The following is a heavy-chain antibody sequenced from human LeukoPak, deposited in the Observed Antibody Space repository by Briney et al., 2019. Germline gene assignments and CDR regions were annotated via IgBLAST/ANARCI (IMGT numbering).Heavy chain of an antibody. J-gene: IGHJ4*02. Sequence: SVKASCKASGGTFSSYAISWVRQAPGQGLEWVGRIIPILGIANYAQKFQGRVTITADKSTSTAYMELSSLRSEDTAVYYCARTSGGFSSWYGSFDYWGQGTLVTVSS. CDR1: GGTFSSYA. V-gene: IGHV1-69*04. CDR3: ARTSGGFSSWYGSFDY. CDR2: IIPILGIA. D-gene: IGHD6-13*01.